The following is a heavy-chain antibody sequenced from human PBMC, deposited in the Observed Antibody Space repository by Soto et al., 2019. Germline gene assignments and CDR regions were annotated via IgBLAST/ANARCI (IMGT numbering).Heavy chain of an antibody. D-gene: IGHD2-15*01. J-gene: IGHJ4*02. CDR1: GFTFSRNS. CDR2: ITSTSTFI. Sequence: GGSLRLSCVGSGFTFSRNSMNWVRQAPGKGLEWVSCITSTSTFIYYADSVRGRFTISRDNAKNSMFLQMNTLRVEDTAVYYCARGSVVGMGQELDYWGQGVLVTVSS. V-gene: IGHV3-21*01. CDR3: ARGSVVGMGQELDY.